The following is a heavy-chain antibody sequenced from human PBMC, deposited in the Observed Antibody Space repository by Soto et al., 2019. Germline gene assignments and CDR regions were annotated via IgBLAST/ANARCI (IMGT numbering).Heavy chain of an antibody. CDR1: GYTFTNYA. Sequence: QVQLVQSGAEVEKPGASVKVSCKASGYTFTNYAVHWVRQAPGQRLEWXXWINAGNGNTRYSQKFQGRVTITRDTSARTAYMELISMRSEDTAVYYCARGHLAVVPVASWYFYMDVWGKGTTVTVSS. CDR3: ARGHLAVVPVASWYFYMDV. J-gene: IGHJ6*03. CDR2: INAGNGNT. V-gene: IGHV1-3*01. D-gene: IGHD2-2*01.